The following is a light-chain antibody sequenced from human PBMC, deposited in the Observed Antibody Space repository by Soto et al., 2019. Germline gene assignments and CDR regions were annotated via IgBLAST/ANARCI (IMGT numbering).Light chain of an antibody. CDR1: SSDVGGYNY. V-gene: IGLV2-14*01. CDR2: DVS. CDR3: SSYTGSNTPVV. Sequence: SALTQPASVSGSPGQSLTISCTGTSSDVGGYNYVSWYQQHPGKAPNLIIFDVSNRPSGVSNRFSGSKSGNSASLTISGLQAEDEADYYCSSYTGSNTPVVFGGGTKLTVL. J-gene: IGLJ2*01.